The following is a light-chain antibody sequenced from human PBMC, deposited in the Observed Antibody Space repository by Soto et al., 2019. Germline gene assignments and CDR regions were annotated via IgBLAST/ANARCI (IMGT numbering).Light chain of an antibody. CDR2: GAS. V-gene: IGKV3-20*01. CDR1: QSVSSSY. J-gene: IGKJ1*01. CDR3: QQYGYSFRA. Sequence: DILLTQSPGTLSLSPGERATLSCRASQSVSSSYLSWYQLKPGQAPRLLIYGASSRATGIPDRFSGSGSGTDFTLTISRLEPEDFAVYYCQQYGYSFRAFGQGTKVEL.